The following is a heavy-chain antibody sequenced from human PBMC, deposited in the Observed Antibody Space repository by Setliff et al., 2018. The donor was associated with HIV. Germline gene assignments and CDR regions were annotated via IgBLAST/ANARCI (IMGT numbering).Heavy chain of an antibody. CDR3: ARDRGLGSSSPGRYYYVDV. D-gene: IGHD6-13*01. Sequence: GESLKISCAASGFTFSSYAMSWVRQAPGEGLEWVSAILSTGERTFYADSVKGRFTISRDNSKSTMYLQVDSLTAEDTAVYYCARDRGLGSSSPGRYYYVDVWGKGTTVTVSS. CDR1: GFTFSSYA. J-gene: IGHJ6*03. V-gene: IGHV3-23*01. CDR2: ILSTGERT.